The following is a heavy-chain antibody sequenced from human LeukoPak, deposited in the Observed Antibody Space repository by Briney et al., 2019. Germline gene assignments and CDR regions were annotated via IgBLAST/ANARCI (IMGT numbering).Heavy chain of an antibody. V-gene: IGHV3-64*01. CDR1: GFTFSSYA. Sequence: GGSLRLSCAASGFTFSSYAMHWVRQAPGKGLEYVLAISSNGGSTYYANSVKGRFTISRDNSKNTLYLQIGSLRAEDMAVYYCARAPNNIVLMVYLDYWGQGTLVTVSS. D-gene: IGHD2-8*01. CDR2: ISSNGGST. CDR3: ARAPNNIVLMVYLDY. J-gene: IGHJ4*02.